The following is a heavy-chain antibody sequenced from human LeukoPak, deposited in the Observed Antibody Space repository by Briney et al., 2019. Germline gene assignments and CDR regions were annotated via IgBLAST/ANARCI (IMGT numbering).Heavy chain of an antibody. V-gene: IGHV4-39*07. CDR2: IYYSGST. J-gene: IGHJ3*02. CDR1: GDSISSNSYY. D-gene: IGHD5-12*01. Sequence: SETLSLTCTVSGDSISSNSYYWGWIRQPPGKGLEWIGSIYYSGSTYYNPSLKSRVTISVDTSKNQFSLKLSSVTAADTAVYYCARSCLIVDIVATIRARLGGNAFDIWGQGTMVTVSS. CDR3: ARSCLIVDIVATIRARLGGNAFDI.